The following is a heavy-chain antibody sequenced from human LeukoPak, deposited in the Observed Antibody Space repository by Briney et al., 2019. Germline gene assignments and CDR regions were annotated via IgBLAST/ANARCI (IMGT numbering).Heavy chain of an antibody. CDR2: INPNGDRT. CDR3: ARVVGGGNFDY. V-gene: IGHV3-64*01. J-gene: IGHJ4*02. Sequence: GGSLRLSCAASGFIFSDYSMHWIRRAPGRGLEYVSAINPNGDRTYYANSVKGRFTISRDNSKDTLFLQMGSLRTEDMAMYYCARVVGGGNFDYWGQGTLVTVSS. D-gene: IGHD2-15*01. CDR1: GFIFSDYS.